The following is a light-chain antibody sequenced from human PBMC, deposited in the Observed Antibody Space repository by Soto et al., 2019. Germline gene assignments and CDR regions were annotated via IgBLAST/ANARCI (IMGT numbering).Light chain of an antibody. CDR2: GAS. CDR3: QQYVSSVT. Sequence: EIVLTQSPGSLSLSPGERATLSCRASQSVDSSFFAWYQKKPGQAPRLLIYGASKRATDIPDRFSGSGSGTDFTLTISRLEPEDVAVYYCQQYVSSVTFGQGTKVEIK. J-gene: IGKJ1*01. CDR1: QSVDSSF. V-gene: IGKV3-20*01.